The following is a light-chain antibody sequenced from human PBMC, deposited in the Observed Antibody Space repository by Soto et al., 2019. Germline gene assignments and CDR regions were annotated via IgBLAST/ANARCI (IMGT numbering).Light chain of an antibody. CDR3: AAWDARLTDFV. V-gene: IGLV1-44*01. CDR1: NSNIGTNT. Sequence: QSVVTQPPSASGAPGQRVTISCSGSNSNIGTNTVHWYQHVPGTAPKLLIYNNDQRPSGVPDRISGSKSGTSASLAISGLQSEDEADYYCAAWDARLTDFVFGGGTKLTV. J-gene: IGLJ3*02. CDR2: NND.